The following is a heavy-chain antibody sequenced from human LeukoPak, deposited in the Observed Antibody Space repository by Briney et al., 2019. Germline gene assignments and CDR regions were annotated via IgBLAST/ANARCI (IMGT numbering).Heavy chain of an antibody. CDR1: GFTFSSYA. D-gene: IGHD3-3*01. CDR3: ATFGTIFGVVRAFDI. Sequence: HPGRSLRLSCAASGFTFSSYAMHWVRQAPGKGLEWVAVISYDGSNKYYADSVKGRFTISRDNSKNTLYLQMNSLRAEDTAVYYCATFGTIFGVVRAFDIWGQGTMVTVSS. V-gene: IGHV3-30-3*01. J-gene: IGHJ3*02. CDR2: ISYDGSNK.